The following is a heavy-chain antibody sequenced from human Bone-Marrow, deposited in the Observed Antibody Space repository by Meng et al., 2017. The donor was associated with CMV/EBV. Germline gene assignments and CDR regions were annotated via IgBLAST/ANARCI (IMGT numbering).Heavy chain of an antibody. CDR3: ARVDY. Sequence: GESLKISCAASGFTFSSYDMHWVRQAPGKGLEWVSIIYSGGSTSYADSVKGRFTISRDSSKNTLYLQMNSLRAEDTAVYYCARVDYWGRGTLVTVSS. CDR2: IYSGGST. J-gene: IGHJ4*02. CDR1: GFTFSSYD. V-gene: IGHV3-53*01.